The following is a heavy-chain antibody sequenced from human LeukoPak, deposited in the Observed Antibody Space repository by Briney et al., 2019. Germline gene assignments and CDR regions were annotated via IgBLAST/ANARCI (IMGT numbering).Heavy chain of an antibody. CDR2: ISRSGGTT. CDR1: GGSMSSGD. J-gene: IGHJ3*01. V-gene: IGHV3-23*01. Sequence: PSETLSLTCSVSGGSMSSGDFYWTWIRQPPGKGLEWVSTISRSGGTTYYADSVKGRFTISRDNSKKTLYLQLNTLRAEDTAVYYCAKDGYYYGPFDVFDLWGQGTMVTVSS. CDR3: AKDGYYYGPFDVFDL. D-gene: IGHD3-10*01.